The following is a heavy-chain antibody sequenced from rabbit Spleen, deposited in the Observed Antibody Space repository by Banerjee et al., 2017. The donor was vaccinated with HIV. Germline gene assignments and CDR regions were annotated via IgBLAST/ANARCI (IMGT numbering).Heavy chain of an antibody. CDR3: ATYVEYDGDFNL. Sequence: QEQLEESGGDLVKPEGSLTLTCTASGFSFSSNYWICWVRQAPGKGLEWIGCINTINDVTWYASWAKGRFTISKTSSTTVTLQMTSLTAADTATYFCATYVEYDGDFNLWGQGTLVTVS. J-gene: IGHJ4*01. CDR1: GFSFSSNYW. D-gene: IGHD2-1*01. CDR2: INTINDVT. V-gene: IGHV1S45*01.